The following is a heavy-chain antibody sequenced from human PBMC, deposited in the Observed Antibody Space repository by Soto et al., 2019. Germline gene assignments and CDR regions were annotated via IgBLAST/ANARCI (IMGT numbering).Heavy chain of an antibody. CDR3: ARQRVWDRPNGGWFDP. V-gene: IGHV5-51*01. CDR1: GYSFTSYW. D-gene: IGHD1-26*01. J-gene: IGHJ5*02. CDR2: IYPGDSDT. Sequence: EVQLVQSGAEVKKPGESLKISCKGSGYSFTSYWIGWVRQMPGKGLEWMGIIYPGDSDTRYSPSFQGQVTISADKSISTAYLQWSSLKASDTAMYYCARQRVWDRPNGGWFDPWGQGTLVTVSS.